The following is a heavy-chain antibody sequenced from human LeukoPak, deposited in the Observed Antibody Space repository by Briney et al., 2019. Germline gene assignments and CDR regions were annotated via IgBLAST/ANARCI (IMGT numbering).Heavy chain of an antibody. Sequence: GGSLRLSCAASGFTFSSFEMNWVRQAPGKGLEWVSYFSSSGSTIYYADSVKGRFTISRDNAKNSLYLQMNSLRAEDTAVYYCASAGGDYGGKSPTYYYYYYMDVWGKGTTVTVSS. J-gene: IGHJ6*03. CDR3: ASAGGDYGGKSPTYYYYYYMDV. CDR2: FSSSGSTI. D-gene: IGHD4-23*01. V-gene: IGHV3-48*03. CDR1: GFTFSSFE.